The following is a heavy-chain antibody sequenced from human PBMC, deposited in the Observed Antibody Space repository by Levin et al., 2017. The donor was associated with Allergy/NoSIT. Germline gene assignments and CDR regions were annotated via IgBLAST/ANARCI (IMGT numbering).Heavy chain of an antibody. CDR1: GFTFSDYY. CDR2: ISASGYYT. D-gene: IGHD3-10*01. V-gene: IGHV3-11*03. Sequence: PGGSLRLSCTASGFTFSDYYMNWIRQVPGKGLEWVSYISASGYYTDYADSVKGRFTVSRDNAKNSLFLQMNNLRAEDTAVYYRAKKGFTLTTGSDYWGQGTLVTVSA. CDR3: AKKGFTLTTGSDY. J-gene: IGHJ4*02.